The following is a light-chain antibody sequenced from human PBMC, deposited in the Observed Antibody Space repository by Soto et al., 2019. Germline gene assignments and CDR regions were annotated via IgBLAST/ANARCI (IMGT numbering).Light chain of an antibody. Sequence: QSVLTQPPSASGTPGQRVTISCSGSSSNIGSNTVSWYQHLPGTAPKLLIYSNHQRPSGVPDRFSGSKSGTSASLAISGLQCEDEADYYCAAWDGSLNAVVFGGGSKLTVL. CDR3: AAWDGSLNAVV. CDR2: SNH. J-gene: IGLJ2*01. CDR1: SSNIGSNT. V-gene: IGLV1-44*01.